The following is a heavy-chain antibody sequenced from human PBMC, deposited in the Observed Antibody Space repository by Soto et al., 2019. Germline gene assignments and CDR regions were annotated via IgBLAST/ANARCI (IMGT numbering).Heavy chain of an antibody. CDR3: ARDRQHDYGDYEDYYYGMDV. CDR1: GGSISSGGYY. V-gene: IGHV4-31*03. J-gene: IGHJ6*02. CDR2: IYYSGST. D-gene: IGHD4-17*01. Sequence: SETLSLTCTVSGGSISSGGYYWSWIRQHPGKGLGWIGYIYYSGSTYYNPSLKSRVTISVDTSKNQFSLKLSSVTAADTAVYYCARDRQHDYGDYEDYYYGMDVWGQGTTVIVSS.